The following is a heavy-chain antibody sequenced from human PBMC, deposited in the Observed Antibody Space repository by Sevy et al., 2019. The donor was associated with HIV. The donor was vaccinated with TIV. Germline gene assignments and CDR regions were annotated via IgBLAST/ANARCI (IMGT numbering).Heavy chain of an antibody. D-gene: IGHD5-12*01. CDR1: GDSISGTDYS. Sequence: SETLSLTCTVSGDSISGTDYSWGWIRQPPGKGLEWIGNIHYKGTTYYNPSLKSRVTVSVDTSKNQFSLRLSSVSAADTAEYYCARLDPSGPRDYWGQGTLVTVSS. J-gene: IGHJ4*02. V-gene: IGHV4-39*01. CDR2: IHYKGTT. CDR3: ARLDPSGPRDY.